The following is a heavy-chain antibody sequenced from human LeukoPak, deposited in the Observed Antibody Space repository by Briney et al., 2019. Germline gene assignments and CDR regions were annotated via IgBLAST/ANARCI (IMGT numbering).Heavy chain of an antibody. CDR2: INPNSGGT. CDR3: ARELRMTTVTTNNAFDI. V-gene: IGHV1-2*02. CDR1: GYTFTGYY. D-gene: IGHD4-17*01. J-gene: IGHJ3*02. Sequence: ASVKVSCKASGYTFTGYYMHWVRQAPGQGLEWMGWINPNSGGTNYAQKFQGRVTMTRDTSIGTAYMELSRLRSDDTAVYYCARELRMTTVTTNNAFDIWGQGTMVTVSS.